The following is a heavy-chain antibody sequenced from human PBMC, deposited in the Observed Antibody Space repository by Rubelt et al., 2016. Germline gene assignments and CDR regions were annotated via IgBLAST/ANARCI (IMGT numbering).Heavy chain of an antibody. Sequence: QVQLQQWGAGLLNSSETLSLTCAVYGGSFSGYYWSWIRQPPGQGLEWIREIHQSGSTNYNQSLKSRRPISVDTSKKQFSRKLSSVTAAYTAVYYCATDLEGVPFQHWGQGTLVTVSS. V-gene: IGHV4-34*01. CDR3: ATDLEGVPFQH. CDR2: IHQSGST. CDR1: GGSFSGYY. D-gene: IGHD3/OR15-3a*01. J-gene: IGHJ1*01.